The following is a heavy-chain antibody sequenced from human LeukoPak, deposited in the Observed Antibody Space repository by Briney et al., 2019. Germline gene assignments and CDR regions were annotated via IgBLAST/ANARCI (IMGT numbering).Heavy chain of an antibody. CDR3: AKDDFGVVIPTGYYGMDV. Sequence: GGSLRLSCAAFGFTFSSYAMSWVRQAPGKGLEWVSAISGSGGSTYYADSVKGRFTISRDNSKNTLYLQMNSLRAEDTAVYYCAKDDFGVVIPTGYYGMDVWGQGTTVTVSS. J-gene: IGHJ6*02. CDR1: GFTFSSYA. V-gene: IGHV3-23*01. CDR2: ISGSGGST. D-gene: IGHD3-3*01.